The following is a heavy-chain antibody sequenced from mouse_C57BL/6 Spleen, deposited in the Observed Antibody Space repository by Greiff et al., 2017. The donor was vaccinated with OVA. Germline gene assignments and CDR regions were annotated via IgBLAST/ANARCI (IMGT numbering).Heavy chain of an antibody. CDR3: ARESYYYGSSPSWFAY. D-gene: IGHD1-1*01. V-gene: IGHV5-17*01. J-gene: IGHJ3*01. Sequence: EVQRVESGGGLVKPGGSLKLSCAASGFTFSDYGMHWVRQAPEKGLEWVAYISSGSSTIYYADTVKGRFTISRDNAKNTLFLQMTSLRSEDTAMYYCARESYYYGSSPSWFAYWGQGTLVTVSA. CDR1: GFTFSDYG. CDR2: ISSGSSTI.